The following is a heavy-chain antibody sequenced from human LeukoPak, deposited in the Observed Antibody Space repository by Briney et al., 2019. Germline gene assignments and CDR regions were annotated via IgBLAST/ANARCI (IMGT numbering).Heavy chain of an antibody. CDR1: GFTLTRHH. D-gene: IGHD1-14*01. CDR2: IDGNAGDT. CDR3: VREDWGSGTIIDY. Sequence: ASVKVSCKASGFTLTRHHISWVRRAPGQGLEWMGWIDGNAGDTIYAQRFQGRVTMTRDTSTTTAYMELRSLRLDDTAVYYCVREDWGSGTIIDYWGQGTLVTVSS. V-gene: IGHV1-18*01. J-gene: IGHJ4*02.